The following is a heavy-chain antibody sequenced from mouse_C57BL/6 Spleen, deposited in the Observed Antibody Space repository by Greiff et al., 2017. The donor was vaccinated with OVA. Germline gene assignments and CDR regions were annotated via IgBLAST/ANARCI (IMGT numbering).Heavy chain of an antibody. CDR1: GFSLTSYG. V-gene: IGHV2-6*03. D-gene: IGHD1-1*01. CDR2: IWSDGST. CDR3: ARSITTGVATGHYYAMDY. Sequence: VQLMESGPGLVAPSQSLSITCTVSGFSLTSYGVHWVRQPPGKGLEWLVVIWSDGSTTYNSALKSRLSISKDNSKSQVFLKMNSLQTDDTAMYYCARSITTGVATGHYYAMDYWGQGTSVTVSS. J-gene: IGHJ4*01.